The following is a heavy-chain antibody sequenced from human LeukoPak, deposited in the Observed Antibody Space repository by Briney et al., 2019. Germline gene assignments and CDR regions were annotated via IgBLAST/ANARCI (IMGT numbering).Heavy chain of an antibody. V-gene: IGHV4-4*07. CDR1: GGSISSYY. CDR2: IYTSGST. CDR3: ASPAEIAAPAV. J-gene: IGHJ4*02. Sequence: SETLSLTCTVSGGSISSYYWSWIRQPAGKGLEWIGRIYTSGSTNYNPSLKSRVTISVDTSKNQFSLKLSSVTAADTAVYYCASPAEIAAPAVWGQGTLVTVSS. D-gene: IGHD6-13*01.